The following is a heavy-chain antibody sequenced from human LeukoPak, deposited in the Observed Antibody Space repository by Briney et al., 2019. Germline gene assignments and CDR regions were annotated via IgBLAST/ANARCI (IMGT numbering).Heavy chain of an antibody. CDR2: ISDNSGNT. V-gene: IGHV3-23*01. J-gene: IGHJ4*02. CDR3: SNGRTSSGTLQHDY. Sequence: GGSLRLSCAASGFTFDDYGMSWVRQAPGQGLEWVSAISDNSGNTYYADSVKGRFTISRDNSENTLYLQMNGLRAEDTALYYCSNGRTSSGTLQHDYWGQGTLVTVSS. CDR1: GFTFDDYG. D-gene: IGHD6-19*01.